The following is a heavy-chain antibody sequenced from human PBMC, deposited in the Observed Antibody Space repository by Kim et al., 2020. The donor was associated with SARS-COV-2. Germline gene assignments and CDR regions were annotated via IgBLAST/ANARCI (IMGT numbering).Heavy chain of an antibody. CDR2: ISSSGTGI. CDR1: GFTFSDYY. V-gene: IGHV3-11*01. Sequence: GGSLRLSCAGSGFTFSDYYMTWVRQAPGKGLVWLSFISSSGTGIFYADSVKGRFTVSRDNTYNSIYLQLNNLRAEDTAVYYCARAIQRDYYDLDVWGQGTTVTVSS. J-gene: IGHJ6*02. D-gene: IGHD3-16*01. CDR3: ARAIQRDYYDLDV.